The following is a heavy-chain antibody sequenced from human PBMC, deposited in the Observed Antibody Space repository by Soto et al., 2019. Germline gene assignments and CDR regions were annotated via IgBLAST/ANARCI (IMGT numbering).Heavy chain of an antibody. D-gene: IGHD3-22*01. J-gene: IGHJ5*02. V-gene: IGHV4-31*03. CDR1: GGSISSGGYY. CDR3: ARTSYDSSGTAADP. Sequence: QVQLQESGPGLVKPSQTLSLTCTVSGGSISSGGYYWSLIRQHPGKGLEWIGYIYYSGSTYYNPSLKSRVTISVDTPKNQFSLKLSSVTAADTAVYYCARTSYDSSGTAADPWGQGTLVTVSS. CDR2: IYYSGST.